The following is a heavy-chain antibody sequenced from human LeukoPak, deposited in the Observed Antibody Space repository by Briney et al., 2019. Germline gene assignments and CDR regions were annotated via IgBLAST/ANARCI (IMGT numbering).Heavy chain of an antibody. CDR3: ARGGGTGTIGGELGY. CDR1: GYTFTSYY. D-gene: IGHD1-1*01. V-gene: IGHV1-46*01. CDR2: INPSGGST. Sequence: GASVKVSCKASGYTFTSYYMHWVRQAPGQGLEWMGIINPSGGSTSYAQKFQGRVTMTRDTFTSTVYMELSSLRSEDTAVYYCARGGGTGTIGGELGYWGQGTLVTVSS. J-gene: IGHJ4*02.